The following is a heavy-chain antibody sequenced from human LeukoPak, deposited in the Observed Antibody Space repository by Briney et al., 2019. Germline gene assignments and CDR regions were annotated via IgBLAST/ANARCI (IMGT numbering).Heavy chain of an antibody. D-gene: IGHD3-9*01. J-gene: IGHJ6*02. CDR3: ARRYYDILTGYSDFGMDV. V-gene: IGHV4-59*08. Sequence: PSETLFLTCTVSGGSISSYYWSWIRQPPGKGLEWIGYIYYSGSTNYNPSLKSRVTISVDTSKNQFSLKLSSVTAADTAVYYCARRYYDILTGYSDFGMDVWGQGTTVTVSS. CDR1: GGSISSYY. CDR2: IYYSGST.